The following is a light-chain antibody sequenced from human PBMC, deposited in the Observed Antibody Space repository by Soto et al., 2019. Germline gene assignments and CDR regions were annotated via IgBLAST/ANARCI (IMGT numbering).Light chain of an antibody. J-gene: IGLJ1*01. CDR1: SSDVGGYNY. V-gene: IGLV2-14*01. Sequence: QSVLTQPASVSGSPGQSITISCTGTSSDVGGYNYVSWYQQHPGKAPKLMIYDVSNRPSGVSNRFSGSESGNTASLTISGLQAEDEDDNYCSSNTXSSPLVFRTGTKVPVL. CDR2: DVS. CDR3: SSNTXSSPLV.